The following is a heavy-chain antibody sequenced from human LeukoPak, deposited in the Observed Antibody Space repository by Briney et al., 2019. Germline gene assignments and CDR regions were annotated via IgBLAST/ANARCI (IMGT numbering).Heavy chain of an antibody. CDR2: VNHSGST. CDR1: GGSISSYY. D-gene: IGHD2-15*01. V-gene: IGHV4-34*01. J-gene: IGHJ4*02. CDR3: ARGWDCSGGSCYAGADY. Sequence: SETLSLTCTVSGGSISSYYWSWIRQPPGKGLEWIGEVNHSGSTNYNPSLKSRVTISVDTSKNQFSLKLSSVTAADTAVYYCARGWDCSGGSCYAGADYWGQGTLVTVSS.